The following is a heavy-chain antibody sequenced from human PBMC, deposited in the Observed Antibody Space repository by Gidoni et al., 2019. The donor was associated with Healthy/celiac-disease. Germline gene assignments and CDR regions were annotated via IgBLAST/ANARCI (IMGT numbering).Heavy chain of an antibody. D-gene: IGHD3-3*01. CDR1: GYSLTSYW. CDR2: IYPGDSDT. CDR3: ARRRYDFWSGSTQRKYNWFDP. J-gene: IGHJ5*02. V-gene: IGHV5-51*01. Sequence: EVQLVQSGAEVKKPGESLKISCKGSGYSLTSYWIGWVRQMPGKGLEWMGIIYPGDSDTRYSPSFPGQVTISADKSISTAYLQRSSLKASDTAMYYCARRRYDFWSGSTQRKYNWFDPWGQGTLVTVSS.